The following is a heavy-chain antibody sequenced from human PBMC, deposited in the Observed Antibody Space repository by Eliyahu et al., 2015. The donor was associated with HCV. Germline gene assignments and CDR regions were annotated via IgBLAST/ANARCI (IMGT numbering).Heavy chain of an antibody. J-gene: IGHJ4*02. CDR3: AREFLDGAGIVATTSGFDY. D-gene: IGHD5-12*01. Sequence: QVQLQQSGPGLVKPSQTLSLTCAISGDSVSSXSAAWNWIRQSPSRGLEWLGRTYYRSKWYNDYAVSVKSRITINPDTSKNQFSLQLNSVTPEDTAVYYCAREFLDGAGIVATTSGFDYWGQGTLVTVSS. CDR2: TYYRSKWYN. CDR1: GDSVSSXSAA. V-gene: IGHV6-1*01.